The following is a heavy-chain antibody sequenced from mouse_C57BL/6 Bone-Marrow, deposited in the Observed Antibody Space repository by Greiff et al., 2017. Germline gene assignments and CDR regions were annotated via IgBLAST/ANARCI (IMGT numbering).Heavy chain of an antibody. J-gene: IGHJ3*01. D-gene: IGHD2-2*01. CDR2: IDPSDSYT. V-gene: IGHV1-59*01. CDR1: GYTFTSYG. CDR3: ARDYGYDAGFAY. Sequence: VQLQESGAELARPGASVKLSCKASGYTFTSYGISWVKQRTGQGLEWIGVIDPSDSYTNYNQKFKGKATLTVDTSSSTAYMQLSSLTSEDSAVYYCARDYGYDAGFAYWGQGTLVTVSA.